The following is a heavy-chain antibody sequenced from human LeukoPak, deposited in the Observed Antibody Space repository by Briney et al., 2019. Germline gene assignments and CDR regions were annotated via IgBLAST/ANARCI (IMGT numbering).Heavy chain of an antibody. CDR2: ISRSGDIT. V-gene: IGHV3-23*01. CDR3: ATEGFYY. CDR1: GATFTKHG. Sequence: GGSLRLSCAASGATFTKHGMKWVRQAAGAGLEYISGISRSGDITHYADSVKGRFTISRDNVQNTLYLQMNSPRAEDTALYYCATEGFYYWGPGTQVTVSS. J-gene: IGHJ4*02.